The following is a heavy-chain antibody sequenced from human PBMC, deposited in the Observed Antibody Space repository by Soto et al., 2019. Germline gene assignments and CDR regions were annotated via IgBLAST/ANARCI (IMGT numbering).Heavy chain of an antibody. V-gene: IGHV1-46*03. CDR2: INPSGGST. CDR3: ASATYGCSGGSCHFDY. J-gene: IGHJ4*02. D-gene: IGHD2-15*01. CDR1: GYTFTSYY. Sequence: QVQLVQSGAEVKKPGASVKVSCKASGYTFTSYYMHWVRQAPGQGLEWMGIINPSGGSTSYAQKFQGRVTMTRDTSTSTVYMELSSLRSEDTAVYYCASATYGCSGGSCHFDYWGQGTLVTVSS.